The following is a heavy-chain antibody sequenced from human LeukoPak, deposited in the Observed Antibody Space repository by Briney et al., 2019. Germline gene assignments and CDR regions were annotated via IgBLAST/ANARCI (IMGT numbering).Heavy chain of an antibody. V-gene: IGHV1-2*02. D-gene: IGHD3-16*01. CDR3: AISPGVMITFGGAPATDYFDY. Sequence: ASVKVSCKASGYTFTDYYMHWVRQAPGQGLEWMGWINPNSGGTNSAQKFQGRVTMTRDTSISTAYMEVSRLRSDDTAVYYCAISPGVMITFGGAPATDYFDYWGQGTLVTVSS. CDR2: INPNSGGT. J-gene: IGHJ4*02. CDR1: GYTFTDYY.